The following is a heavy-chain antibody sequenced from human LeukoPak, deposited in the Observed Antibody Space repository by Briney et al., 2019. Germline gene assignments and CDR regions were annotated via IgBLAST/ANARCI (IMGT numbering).Heavy chain of an antibody. D-gene: IGHD4/OR15-4a*01. CDR2: INHSGST. Sequence: SETLSLTCTVSGGSISNYYWSWIRQPPGKGLEWIGEINHSGSTNYNPSLKSRVTISVDTSKNQFSLKLSSVTAADTAIYYCARTDAYGAANPWGQGSVVTVSS. CDR1: GGSISNYY. J-gene: IGHJ5*02. V-gene: IGHV4-34*01. CDR3: ARTDAYGAANP.